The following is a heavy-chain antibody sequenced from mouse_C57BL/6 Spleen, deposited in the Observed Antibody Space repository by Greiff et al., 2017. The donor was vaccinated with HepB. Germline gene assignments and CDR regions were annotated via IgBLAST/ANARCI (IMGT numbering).Heavy chain of an antibody. CDR1: GYAFSSYW. CDR2: IYPGDGDT. CDR3: ARVSAYSNYGGLVAY. D-gene: IGHD2-5*01. J-gene: IGHJ3*01. Sequence: VQLQQSGAELVKPGASVKISCKASGYAFSSYWMNWVKQRPGKGLEWIGQIYPGDGDTNYNGKFKGKATLTADKYSSTAYMQLSSLTSEDSAVYFCARVSAYSNYGGLVAYWGQGTLVTVSA. V-gene: IGHV1-80*01.